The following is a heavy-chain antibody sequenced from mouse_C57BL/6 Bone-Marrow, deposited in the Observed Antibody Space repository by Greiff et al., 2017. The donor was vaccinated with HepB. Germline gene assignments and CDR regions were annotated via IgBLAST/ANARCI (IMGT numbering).Heavy chain of an antibody. J-gene: IGHJ3*01. CDR3: TYYYGSPWFAY. V-gene: IGHV6-3*01. CDR1: GFTFSNYW. Sequence: DVKLVESGGGLVQPGGSMKLSCVASGFTFSNYWMNWVRQSPEKGLEWVAQIRLKSDNYATHYAESVKGRFTISRDDSKSSVYLQMNNLRAEDTGIYYCTYYYGSPWFAYWGQGTLVTVSA. CDR2: IRLKSDNYAT. D-gene: IGHD1-1*01.